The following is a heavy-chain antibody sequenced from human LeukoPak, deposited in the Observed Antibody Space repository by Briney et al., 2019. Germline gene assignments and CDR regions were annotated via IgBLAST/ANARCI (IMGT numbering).Heavy chain of an antibody. D-gene: IGHD3-9*01. CDR1: GYTLTELS. V-gene: IGHV1-24*01. CDR3: ATVPSPTGSMTYYFDY. CDR2: FDPEDGET. Sequence: ASVKVSCKVSGYTLTELSMHWVRQAPGKGLEWRGGFDPEDGETIYAQKFQGRVTMTEDTSTDTAYMELSSLRSGDTAVYYCATVPSPTGSMTYYFDYWGQGTLVTVSS. J-gene: IGHJ4*02.